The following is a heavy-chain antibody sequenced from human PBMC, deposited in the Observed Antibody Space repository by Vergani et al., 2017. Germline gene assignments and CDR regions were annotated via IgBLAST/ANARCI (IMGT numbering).Heavy chain of an antibody. CDR1: GYSISSGYY. Sequence: QVQLQESGPGLVKPSETLSLTCAVSGYSISSGYYWGWIRQPPGKGLGWIGSIYHSGSTYYNPSLKSRVTISVDTSKKQFSLKLSSVTAADTAVYYCARLACSSTSCYEGRYYMDVWGKGTTVTVSS. D-gene: IGHD2-2*01. V-gene: IGHV4-38-2*01. J-gene: IGHJ6*03. CDR2: IYHSGST. CDR3: ARLACSSTSCYEGRYYMDV.